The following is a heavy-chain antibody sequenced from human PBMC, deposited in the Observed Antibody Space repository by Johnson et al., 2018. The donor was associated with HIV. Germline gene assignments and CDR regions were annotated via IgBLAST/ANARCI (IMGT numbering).Heavy chain of an antibody. J-gene: IGHJ3*02. CDR1: GFIFNSYG. V-gene: IGHV3-30*02. Sequence: QVQLVESGGGVVQPGGSLRLSCAASGFIFNSYGMHWVRQAPGTGLEWVAFIRYDGSNNYYIESVKGRFTISRDNSKNTLYLQMNSLRAEDTAVYYCARGLELGMVAFDIWGQGTMVTVSS. CDR3: ARGLELGMVAFDI. D-gene: IGHD7-27*01. CDR2: IRYDGSNN.